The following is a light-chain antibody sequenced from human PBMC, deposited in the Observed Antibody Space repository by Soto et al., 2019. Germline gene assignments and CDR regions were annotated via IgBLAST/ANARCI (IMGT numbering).Light chain of an antibody. Sequence: IQFTQSPSSLSASVGDRVTITCRASQGISSYLAWYQQKPGEAPKLLIYAASTLQSGVPSRFSGSGSGTDFTLTISSLQPEDFATYYCQQLDSFPITFGQGTRLEIK. V-gene: IGKV1-9*01. J-gene: IGKJ5*01. CDR2: AAS. CDR3: QQLDSFPIT. CDR1: QGISSY.